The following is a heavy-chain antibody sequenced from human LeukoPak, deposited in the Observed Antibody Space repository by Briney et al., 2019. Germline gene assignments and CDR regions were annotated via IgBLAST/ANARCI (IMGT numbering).Heavy chain of an antibody. D-gene: IGHD7-27*01. CDR1: GFTFDDYG. Sequence: PGGSLRLSCAASGFTFDDYGMSWVRQAPGKGLEWVSGIDRNGDSTGYADSVEGRFTISRDNAKNSLYLQMNSLRAEDTAVYYCAKATGEYYYGMDVWGQGTTVTVSS. CDR3: AKATGEYYYGMDV. CDR2: IDRNGDST. V-gene: IGHV3-20*04. J-gene: IGHJ6*02.